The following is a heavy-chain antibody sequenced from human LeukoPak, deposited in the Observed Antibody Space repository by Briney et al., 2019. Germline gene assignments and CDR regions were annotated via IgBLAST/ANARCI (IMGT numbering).Heavy chain of an antibody. Sequence: PGGSLRLSCAASGFTFSSYNMNWVRQAPGKGLEWVSSITSGSSYIYYADSVKGRFTISRDNAKNSLYLQMNSLRAEDTAVYYCARYRGYSSSWYTSAGYYYYMDVWGKGTTVTVSS. CDR1: GFTFSSYN. D-gene: IGHD6-13*01. J-gene: IGHJ6*03. CDR3: ARYRGYSSSWYTSAGYYYYMDV. V-gene: IGHV3-21*01. CDR2: ITSGSSYI.